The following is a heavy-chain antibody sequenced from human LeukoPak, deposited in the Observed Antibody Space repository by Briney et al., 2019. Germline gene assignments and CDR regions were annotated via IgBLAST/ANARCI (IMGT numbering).Heavy chain of an antibody. V-gene: IGHV3-23*01. D-gene: IGHD3-10*01. CDR1: GFTFSSYA. J-gene: IGHJ6*02. CDR3: AGLLWFGELPYYYGMDV. CDR2: ISGSGGST. Sequence: GGSLRLSCAASGFTFSSYAMSWVRQAPGKGLEWVSAISGSGGSTYYADSVKGRFTISRDNSKNTLYLQMNSLRAEDTAVYYCAGLLWFGELPYYYGMDVWGQGTTVPVSS.